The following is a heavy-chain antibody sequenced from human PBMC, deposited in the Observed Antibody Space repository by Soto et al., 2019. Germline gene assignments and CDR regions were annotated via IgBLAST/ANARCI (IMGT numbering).Heavy chain of an antibody. J-gene: IGHJ4*02. CDR2: IYSSGSR. CDR3: ARPRQGGWITSFFEY. Sequence: QLQLQEWGPGLVKSSETLSLTCTVSGVPLRSSRHYWGWIRQSPGKGLEWIGSIYSSGSRYYNPGRKSRATRTVDTAENQSSLKSNAVTAADTATYYGARPRQGGWITSFFEYWGQGSLGTVAS. CDR1: GVPLRSSRHY. D-gene: IGHD5-12*01. V-gene: IGHV4-39*01.